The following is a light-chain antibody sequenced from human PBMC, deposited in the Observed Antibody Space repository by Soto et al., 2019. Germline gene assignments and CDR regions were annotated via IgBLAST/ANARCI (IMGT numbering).Light chain of an antibody. CDR1: SSNIGAGYD. J-gene: IGLJ2*01. V-gene: IGLV1-40*01. CDR3: QSYDSSLGGSV. CDR2: GNS. Sequence: QSVLTQPHSVSGAPGQRVTISCTGNSSNIGAGYDVHWYQQLPGTAPTLLINGNSNLPSGVPDRFSGSKPGASASRAITGLQAEDEADYYGQSYDSSLGGSVFGGGTKLAVL.